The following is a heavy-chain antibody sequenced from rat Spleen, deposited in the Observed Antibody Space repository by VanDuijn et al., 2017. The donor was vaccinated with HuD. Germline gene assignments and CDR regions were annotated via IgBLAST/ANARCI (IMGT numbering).Heavy chain of an antibody. V-gene: IGHV5S13*01. Sequence: EVQLVESGGGLVQPGRSLKLSCAASGFTFSSFVMAWVRHAPKKGLEWVASITSAGGNTFYPDSVKGRFTISRDNAKITLYLHMDSLRSEDPATYYCAKRGWYYFDYWGQGVMVTVSS. CDR1: GFTFSSFV. CDR3: AKRGWYYFDY. J-gene: IGHJ2*01. CDR2: ITSAGGNT.